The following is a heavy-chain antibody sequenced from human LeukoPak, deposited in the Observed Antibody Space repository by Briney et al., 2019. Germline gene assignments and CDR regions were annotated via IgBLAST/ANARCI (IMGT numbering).Heavy chain of an antibody. D-gene: IGHD6-13*01. V-gene: IGHV1-18*04. CDR2: ISAYNGNT. Sequence: GASVKVSCKASGYTFTNYYMHWVRQAPGQGLEWMGWISAYNGNTNYAQKLQGRVTMTTDTSTSTAYMELRSLRSDDTAVYYCARDGGIAAAGPFDYWGQGTLVTVSS. CDR1: GYTFTNYY. CDR3: ARDGGIAAAGPFDY. J-gene: IGHJ4*02.